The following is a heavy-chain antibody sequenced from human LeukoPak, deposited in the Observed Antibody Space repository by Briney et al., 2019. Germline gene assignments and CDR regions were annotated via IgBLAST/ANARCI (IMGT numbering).Heavy chain of an antibody. J-gene: IGHJ4*02. CDR1: GFTFSNYG. CDR3: ARDRGSDDPIDY. D-gene: IGHD6-25*01. V-gene: IGHV3-33*08. CDR2: IWHDGRNK. Sequence: GGALRLSCAASGFTFSNYGMHWVREAPGKGLEWVAAIWHDGRNKYYADSVKGRFTVSRDNSKNTLFLQMDSLRAEDTAVYYCARDRGSDDPIDYWGQGILVTVSS.